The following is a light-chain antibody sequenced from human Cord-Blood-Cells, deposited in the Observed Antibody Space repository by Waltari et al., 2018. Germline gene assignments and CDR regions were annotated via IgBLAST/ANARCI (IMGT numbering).Light chain of an antibody. CDR1: QSVSSY. V-gene: IGKV3-11*01. CDR3: QQRSNWPPLT. J-gene: IGKJ4*01. CDR2: DAS. Sequence: EIVLTQSPATLSLSPGERATLSRRASQSVSSYLAWYQRKPGQAPRLLIYDASNRATGIPARFSGSGSGTDFTLTISSLEPEDFAVYYCQQRSNWPPLTFGGGTKVEIK.